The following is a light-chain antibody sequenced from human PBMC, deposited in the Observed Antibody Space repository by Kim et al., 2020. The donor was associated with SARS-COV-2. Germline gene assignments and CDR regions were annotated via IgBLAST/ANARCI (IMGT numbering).Light chain of an antibody. CDR3: HQYNDWPPGDS. V-gene: IGKV3-15*01. Sequence: SPGEWATLSCRASQSIGTHFAWYQHKPGQPPRLLIYGASTRAPGVPGRFSATGSGTDFTLTVSSLQSEDFAVYYCHQYNDWPPGDSFGQGTKLEI. J-gene: IGKJ2*01. CDR1: QSIGTH. CDR2: GAS.